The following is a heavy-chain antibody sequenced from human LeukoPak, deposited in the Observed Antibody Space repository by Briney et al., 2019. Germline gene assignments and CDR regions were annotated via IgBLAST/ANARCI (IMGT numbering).Heavy chain of an antibody. CDR2: IYYSGST. CDR1: GGSINSSSHY. D-gene: IGHD3-16*01. V-gene: IGHV4-39*01. CDR3: VRQKITTSDY. Sequence: SETLSLTCTVSGGSINSSSHYWGWIRQPPGKGLEWIGSIYYSGSTYYNPSPKSRVTISVDTSKNQFSLKLNSVTAADTAVYYCVRQKITTSDYWGQGTLVTVPS. J-gene: IGHJ4*02.